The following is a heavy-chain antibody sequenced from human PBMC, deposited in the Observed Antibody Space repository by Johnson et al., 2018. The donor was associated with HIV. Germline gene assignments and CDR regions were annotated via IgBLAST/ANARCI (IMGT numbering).Heavy chain of an antibody. CDR2: IYSGGST. Sequence: EVQLVESGGGLIQPGGSLRLSCAASGLTVSSNYMSWVRQAPGKGLEWASVIYSGGSTYSADSVQGRFTISKDNSKNTLYLQMTSLRAEDTAVYYCARGPTRFAAFDIWGQGTMVTVSS. J-gene: IGHJ3*02. CDR1: GLTVSSNY. D-gene: IGHD3-10*01. V-gene: IGHV3-53*01. CDR3: ARGPTRFAAFDI.